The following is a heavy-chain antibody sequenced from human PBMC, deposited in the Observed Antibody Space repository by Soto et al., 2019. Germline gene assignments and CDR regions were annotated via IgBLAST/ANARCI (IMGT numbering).Heavy chain of an antibody. CDR3: AKNKGESYCSRTSCLSSFDS. J-gene: IGHJ4*02. CDR2: ISDSGST. D-gene: IGHD2-2*01. CDR1: GFTFSTYA. Sequence: EVQVLESGGGLVQPGGSLRLSCAASGFTFSTYAMSWVRQAPGKGLGWVSTISDSGSTYYADSVKGRFTISRDNSKNTLYLEMNSLRDEDTAVYYCAKNKGESYCSRTSCLSSFDSWGQGTLVTVSS. V-gene: IGHV3-23*01.